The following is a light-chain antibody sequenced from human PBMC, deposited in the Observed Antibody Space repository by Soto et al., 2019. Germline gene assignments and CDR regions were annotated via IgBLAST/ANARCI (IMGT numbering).Light chain of an antibody. CDR3: SSYTSSTTLEV. V-gene: IGLV2-14*01. J-gene: IGLJ1*01. CDR2: EVT. Sequence: QSVLTQPASVSGYPGQSITISFTGSSSDVGNHNYVSWYQQHPGKAPKLMIYEVTSRPSGVSDRFSGSKSGNTASLTISGLQAEDEADYYCSSYTSSTTLEVFGTGTKLTVL. CDR1: SSDVGNHNY.